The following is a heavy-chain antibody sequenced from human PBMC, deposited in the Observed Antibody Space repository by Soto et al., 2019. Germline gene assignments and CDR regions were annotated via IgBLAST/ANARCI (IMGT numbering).Heavy chain of an antibody. CDR3: ARSGGSLDY. V-gene: IGHV4-4*02. CDR1: GGSISSSNW. CDR2: IYHSGST. J-gene: IGHJ4*02. Sequence: PSETLSLTCAVSGGSISSSNWWSWVRQPPGKGLEWIGEIYHSGSTNYNPSLKSRVTISVATSKNQFSLKLNSVTAADTAVYYCARSGGSLDYWGQGTLVTVSS. D-gene: IGHD2-15*01.